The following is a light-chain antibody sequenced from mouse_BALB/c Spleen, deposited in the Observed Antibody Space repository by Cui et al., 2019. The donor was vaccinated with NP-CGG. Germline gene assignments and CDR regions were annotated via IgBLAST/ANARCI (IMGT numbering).Light chain of an antibody. J-gene: IGLJ1*01. Sequence: QAVLTQESALPPSPGETVTLTCRSSTGAVTTSNYANWVQEKPDHSCTGRIGGTNNRAPGVPARFLGSLIGDKAALTITGAQTEDEAIYFCALWYSNHWVFGGGTKLTVL. CDR2: GTN. V-gene: IGLV1*01. CDR1: TGAVTTSNY. CDR3: ALWYSNHWV.